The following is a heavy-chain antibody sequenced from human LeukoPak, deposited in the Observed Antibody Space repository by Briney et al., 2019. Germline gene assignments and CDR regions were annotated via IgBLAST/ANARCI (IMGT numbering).Heavy chain of an antibody. J-gene: IGHJ4*02. V-gene: IGHV4-39*01. CDR3: ARQGSRYGGNSQS. D-gene: IGHD4-23*01. CDR1: GGSISSSSYY. Sequence: SSETLSLTCTVSGGSISSSSYYWGWIRQPPGKGLEWIGSIYYSGSTYYNPSRKSRVTISVDTSKNQFSLKLSSVTAADTAVYYCARQGSRYGGNSQSWGQGTLVTVSS. CDR2: IYYSGST.